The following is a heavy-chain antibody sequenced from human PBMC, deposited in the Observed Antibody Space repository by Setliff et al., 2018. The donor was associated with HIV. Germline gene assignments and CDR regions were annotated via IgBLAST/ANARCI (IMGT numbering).Heavy chain of an antibody. Sequence: GSLRLSCAGSGFTFSSYWMSWVRQAPGKGLEWVANIKQDGSEKYYVESVKGRFTISRDNANNTLFLQVNSLRVEDTAVYYCAKNLYRSPWSPLDYWGQGTQVTVSS. D-gene: IGHD6-19*01. CDR1: GFTFSSYW. CDR2: IKQDGSEK. J-gene: IGHJ4*02. CDR3: AKNLYRSPWSPLDY. V-gene: IGHV3-7*01.